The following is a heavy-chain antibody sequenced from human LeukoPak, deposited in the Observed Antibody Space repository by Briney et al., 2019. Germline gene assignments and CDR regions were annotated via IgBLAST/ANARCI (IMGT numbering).Heavy chain of an antibody. V-gene: IGHV6-1*01. J-gene: IGHJ4*02. CDR1: GDSVASNIAA. Sequence: SQTLSLTCAISGDSVASNIAAWNWIRQSPSRGLEWLGRTYYRSKWYNDYAVSVKSRITINPVTSKNQFSLQLNSVTPEDTAVYYCARGRRWQLWSTPLDYWGQGTLVTVSS. CDR3: ARGRRWQLWSTPLDY. CDR2: TYYRSKWYN. D-gene: IGHD5-18*01.